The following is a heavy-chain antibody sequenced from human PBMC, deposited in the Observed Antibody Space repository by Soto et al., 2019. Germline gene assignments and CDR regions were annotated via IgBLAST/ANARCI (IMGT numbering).Heavy chain of an antibody. D-gene: IGHD1-20*01. Sequence: ASVKVSCKASGGTFSSYAISWVRQAPGQGLEWMGGIIPIFGTANYAQKFQGRVTITADESTSTAYMELSSLRSEDTAVYYCARERDDRYNWNRDYYYYYGMDVWGQGTTVTVSS. CDR1: GGTFSSYA. CDR2: IIPIFGTA. CDR3: ARERDDRYNWNRDYYYYYGMDV. J-gene: IGHJ6*02. V-gene: IGHV1-69*13.